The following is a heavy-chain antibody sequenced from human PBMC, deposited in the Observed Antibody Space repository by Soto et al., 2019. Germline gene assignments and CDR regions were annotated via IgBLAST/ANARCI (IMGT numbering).Heavy chain of an antibody. Sequence: LKISCKGSGYSFTSYWIGWVRQMPGKGLEWMGIIYPGDSDTRYSPSFQGQVTISADKSISTAYLQWSSLRASDTAMYYCARLQQQLVLYYYGMDVWGQGTTVTAP. CDR2: IYPGDSDT. CDR1: GYSFTSYW. V-gene: IGHV5-51*01. CDR3: ARLQQQLVLYYYGMDV. D-gene: IGHD6-13*01. J-gene: IGHJ6*02.